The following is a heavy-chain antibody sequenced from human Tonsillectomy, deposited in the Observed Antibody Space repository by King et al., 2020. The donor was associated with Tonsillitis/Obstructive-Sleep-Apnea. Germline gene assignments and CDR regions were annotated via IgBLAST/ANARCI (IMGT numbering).Heavy chain of an antibody. CDR3: ARLGSSGWYSYFYAMDV. CDR2: IYYSGST. D-gene: IGHD6-19*01. Sequence: QMQLQESGPGLVKPSETLSLSCTVSGGSISSSHYWGWIRQPPGKGLEWIGSIYYSGSTYYNPSLKSRVTISGDTSKNQFSLKLSSVTAADTAVYYCARLGSSGWYSYFYAMDVWGQGTTVTVSS. V-gene: IGHV4-39*01. CDR1: GGSISSSHY. J-gene: IGHJ6*02.